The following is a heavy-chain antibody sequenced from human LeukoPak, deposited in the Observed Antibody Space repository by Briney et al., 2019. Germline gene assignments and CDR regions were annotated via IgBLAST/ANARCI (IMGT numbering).Heavy chain of an antibody. CDR1: GFTFSSYA. J-gene: IGHJ6*03. Sequence: GGSLRLSCAASGFTFSSYAMSWVRQAPGKGLEWVSAISGSGGSTYYADSVKGRFTISRDNSKNTLYLQMNSLRAEDTAVYYCARERGGRYYYYMDVWGKGTTVTVSS. V-gene: IGHV3-23*01. CDR2: ISGSGGST. CDR3: ARERGGRYYYYMDV. D-gene: IGHD3-16*01.